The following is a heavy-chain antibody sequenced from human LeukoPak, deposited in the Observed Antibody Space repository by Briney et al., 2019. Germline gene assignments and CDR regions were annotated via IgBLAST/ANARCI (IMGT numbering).Heavy chain of an antibody. CDR2: IRYDGSNK. CDR1: GFTFSSYG. CDR3: ARGKVPIIDY. V-gene: IGHV3-30*02. J-gene: IGHJ4*02. Sequence: GGSLRLSCAASGFTFSSYGMHWVRQAPGKGLEWVAFIRYDGSNKYYADSVKGRFTISRDNSKNTLYLQMNSLRAEDTAVYYCARGKVPIIDYWGQGTLVTVSS.